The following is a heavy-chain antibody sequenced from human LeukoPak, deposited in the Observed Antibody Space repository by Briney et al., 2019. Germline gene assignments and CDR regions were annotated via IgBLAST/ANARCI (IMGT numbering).Heavy chain of an antibody. CDR2: INHSGST. Sequence: SETLSLTCAVYGGSFSGYYWSWIRQPPGKGLEWIGEINHSGSTNYNPSLKSRVTISVDTSKNQFSLKLSSVTAADTAVYYCARRRRIMITFGGAKHGGYFDYWGQGTLVTVSS. CDR3: ARRRRIMITFGGAKHGGYFDY. J-gene: IGHJ4*02. CDR1: GGSFSGYY. V-gene: IGHV4-34*01. D-gene: IGHD3-16*01.